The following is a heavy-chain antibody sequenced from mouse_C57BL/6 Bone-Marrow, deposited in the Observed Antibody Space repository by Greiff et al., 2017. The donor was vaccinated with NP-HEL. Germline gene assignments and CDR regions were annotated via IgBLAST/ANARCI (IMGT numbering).Heavy chain of an antibody. CDR3: ATHITTVVAYYAMDY. J-gene: IGHJ4*01. CDR1: GFSLTSYA. CDR2: IWTGGGT. Sequence: VKLVESGPGLVAPSQSLSITCTVSGFSLTSYAISWVRQPPGKGLEWLGVIWTGGGTNYNSALKSRLSISKDNSKSQVFLKMNSLQTDDTARYYCATHITTVVAYYAMDYWGQGTSVTVSS. D-gene: IGHD1-1*01. V-gene: IGHV2-9-1*01.